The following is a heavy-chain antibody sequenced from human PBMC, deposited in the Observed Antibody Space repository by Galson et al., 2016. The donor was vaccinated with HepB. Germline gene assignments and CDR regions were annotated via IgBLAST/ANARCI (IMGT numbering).Heavy chain of an antibody. CDR1: EYNFTNYW. V-gene: IGHV5-51*01. J-gene: IGHJ4*02. CDR2: IYPGDSDT. CDR3: ARAADCSDDNGHYLCF. D-gene: IGHD2-15*01. Sequence: QSGAEVKKPGESLKISCKVSEYNFTNYWIAWVRQKPGRGLEWMGIIYPGDSDTRYSPSFQGQVTISVDKFIGTAYLQWSSLKASDTAIYYCARAADCSDDNGHYLCFWGQGTLVTVSS.